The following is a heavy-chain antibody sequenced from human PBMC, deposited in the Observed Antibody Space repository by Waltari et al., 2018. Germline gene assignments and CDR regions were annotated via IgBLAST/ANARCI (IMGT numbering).Heavy chain of an antibody. J-gene: IGHJ4*01. CDR2: ISYDGSNK. CDR1: GFTFSSYA. CDR3: SYFDY. V-gene: IGHV3-30-3*01. Sequence: QLQLVESGGGVVQPGRSLRLSCAASGFTFSSYAMHWVRQAPGKGLGWVSFISYDGSNKYYADSVMGLFTISRANYKNTLYLQIDSLRAEDTAVYYSSYFDYWGHGTLVTVSS.